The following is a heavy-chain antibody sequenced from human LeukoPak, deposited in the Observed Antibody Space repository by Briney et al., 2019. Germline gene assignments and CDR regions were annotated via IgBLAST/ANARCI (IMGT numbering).Heavy chain of an antibody. CDR1: GGSISSYY. CDR2: IYYSGST. Sequence: SETLSLTCTVSGGSISSYYWSWIRQPPGKGLEWIGYIYYSGSTNYNPSLKSRVTISVDTSKNQFSLKLSSVTAADTAVYYCARLPPAYGSRYYYYYYGMDVWGQGTTVTVSS. D-gene: IGHD6-13*01. J-gene: IGHJ6*02. V-gene: IGHV4-59*08. CDR3: ARLPPAYGSRYYYYYYGMDV.